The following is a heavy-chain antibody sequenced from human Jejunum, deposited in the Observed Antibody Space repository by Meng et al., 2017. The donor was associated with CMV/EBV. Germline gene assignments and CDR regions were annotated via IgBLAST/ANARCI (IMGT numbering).Heavy chain of an antibody. Sequence: FAYSFTSAWIGWVRQMPGKGLEWMCLIYPGDSDTRYSPSFQGHVTISVDKSIATAYLQWSSLKASDTAMYYCARYRDSSSYFDHWGQATLVTVSS. CDR1: AYSFTSAW. CDR2: IYPGDSDT. V-gene: IGHV5-51*01. J-gene: IGHJ4*02. D-gene: IGHD5-12*01. CDR3: ARYRDSSSYFDH.